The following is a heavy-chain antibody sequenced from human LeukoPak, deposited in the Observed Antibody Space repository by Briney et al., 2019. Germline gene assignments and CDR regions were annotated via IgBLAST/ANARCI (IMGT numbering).Heavy chain of an antibody. J-gene: IGHJ6*02. D-gene: IGHD4/OR15-4a*01. V-gene: IGHV1-2*02. CDR1: GYTFTGYY. CDR3: ARWGDYGPPRAYGVDV. Sequence: ASVKVSCKASGYTFTGYYMHWVRQAPGQGLEWMGWINPNSGGTNYAQKFQGRVTMTRDTSISTAYMELSRLRSDDTAVYYCARWGDYGPPRAYGVDVWGQGTTVTVSS. CDR2: INPNSGGT.